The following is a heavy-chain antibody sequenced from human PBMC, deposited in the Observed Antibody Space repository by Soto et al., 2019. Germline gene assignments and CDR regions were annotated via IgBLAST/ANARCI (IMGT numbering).Heavy chain of an antibody. D-gene: IGHD5-18*01. CDR3: VRSKGGYSYGTPFDY. CDR2: ISWNSGNI. Sequence: EVQLEESGGALVQPGRSLRLSCAASGFTFDDYAMHWVRQVLGKGLEWVSSISWNSGNIGYADSVKGRFTTSRDNAKNSIDRQMNSLRPEDTALYYCVRSKGGYSYGTPFDYWGQGTLVTVSS. V-gene: IGHV3-9*01. CDR1: GFTFDDYA. J-gene: IGHJ4*02.